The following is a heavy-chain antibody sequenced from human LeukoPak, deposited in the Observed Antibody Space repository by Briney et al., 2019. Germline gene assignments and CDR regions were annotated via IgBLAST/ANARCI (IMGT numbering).Heavy chain of an antibody. Sequence: GASVKVSCKASGYTFTSYGISWVRQAPGQGLEWMGRIIPILGIANYAQKFQGRVTITADKSTSTAYMELSSLRSEDTAVYYCASDDRGAFDIWGQGTMVTVSS. CDR1: GYTFTSYG. CDR3: ASDDRGAFDI. D-gene: IGHD3-22*01. CDR2: IIPILGIA. J-gene: IGHJ3*02. V-gene: IGHV1-69*04.